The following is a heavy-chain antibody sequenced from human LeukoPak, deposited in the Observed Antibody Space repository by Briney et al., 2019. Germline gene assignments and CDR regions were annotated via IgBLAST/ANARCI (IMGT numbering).Heavy chain of an antibody. D-gene: IGHD3-22*01. V-gene: IGHV1-2*02. CDR1: GYTFTGYY. J-gene: IGHJ4*02. CDR3: ASIITVAVAFDY. Sequence: ASVKVSCKASGYTFTGYYMHWVRQAPGQGFEWMGWINPNSGGTNYAQKFQGRVTMTRDTSISTAYMELSRLRSDDTAVYYCASIITVAVAFDYWGQGTLVTVSS. CDR2: INPNSGGT.